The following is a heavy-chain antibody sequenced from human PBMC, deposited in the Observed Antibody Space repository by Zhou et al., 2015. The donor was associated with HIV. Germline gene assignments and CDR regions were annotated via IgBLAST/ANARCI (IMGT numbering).Heavy chain of an antibody. V-gene: IGHV1-69*17. CDR1: GGTFSGSE. CDR2: INPLFNID. Sequence: QVQLVQSGTEVKKPGTSVKVSCKASGGTFSGSEISWVRQAPGQGLEWMGGINPLFNIDNYAQNFRGRLTISADKFTGAAYMELRGLTSEDAAIYYCARSGGNFDYAFDIWGQGTKVVVSS. D-gene: IGHD2-15*01. J-gene: IGHJ3*02. CDR3: ARSGGNFDYAFDI.